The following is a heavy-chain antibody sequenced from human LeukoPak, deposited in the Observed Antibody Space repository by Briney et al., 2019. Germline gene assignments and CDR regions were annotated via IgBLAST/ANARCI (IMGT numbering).Heavy chain of an antibody. D-gene: IGHD6-13*01. Sequence: PGGSLRLSCAASGFTFSSYSMNWVRQAPGKGLEWVSSISSSSSYIYYADSVKGRFTISRDNSKNTLYLQMNSLRAEDTAVYYCAKDIRYSNSWYWANGYYYGMDVWGQGTTVTVSS. CDR3: AKDIRYSNSWYWANGYYYGMDV. CDR2: ISSSSSYI. CDR1: GFTFSSYS. V-gene: IGHV3-21*01. J-gene: IGHJ6*02.